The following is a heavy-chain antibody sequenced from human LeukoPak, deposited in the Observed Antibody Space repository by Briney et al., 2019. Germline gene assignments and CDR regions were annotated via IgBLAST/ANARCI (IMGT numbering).Heavy chain of an antibody. J-gene: IGHJ4*02. D-gene: IGHD5-18*01. V-gene: IGHV1-2*02. CDR1: GYTFTSYV. CDR2: INPNSGGT. CDR3: ARGVVDTAMLIFDY. Sequence: ASVKVSCKASGYTFTSYVISWVGQAPGQGLEGMGWINPNSGGTNYAQKFQGRVTMTRDTSISTAYMELSRLRSDDTAVYYCARGVVDTAMLIFDYWGQGTLVTVSS.